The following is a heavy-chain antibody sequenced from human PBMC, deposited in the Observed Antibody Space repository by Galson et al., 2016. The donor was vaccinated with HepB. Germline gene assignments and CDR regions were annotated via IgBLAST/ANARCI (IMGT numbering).Heavy chain of an antibody. D-gene: IGHD1-26*01. CDR3: AKVGGALIYRMSNWFDP. Sequence: SLRLSCAASGFTFSNYAMSWVRQAPGKGLEWVSAISGSGGSTYYADSVKGRFTISRDNSKNTLYLQMNSLSAEDTAEYYCAKVGGALIYRMSNWFDPWGQGTLVTVAS. V-gene: IGHV3-23*01. J-gene: IGHJ5*02. CDR2: ISGSGGST. CDR1: GFTFSNYA.